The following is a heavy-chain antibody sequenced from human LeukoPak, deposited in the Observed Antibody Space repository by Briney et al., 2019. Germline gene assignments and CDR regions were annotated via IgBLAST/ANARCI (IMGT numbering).Heavy chain of an antibody. CDR1: GGSISIYY. Sequence: SETLSLTCTVSGGSISIYYWSWIRQPAGKGLEWIGRIYASGSTDYNPSLKSRVTMSVDTSKNQFSLKLSSVTAADTAVYYCARDRLFGSGSYPIDYWGQGTLATVSS. V-gene: IGHV4-4*07. D-gene: IGHD3-10*01. J-gene: IGHJ4*02. CDR3: ARDRLFGSGSYPIDY. CDR2: IYASGST.